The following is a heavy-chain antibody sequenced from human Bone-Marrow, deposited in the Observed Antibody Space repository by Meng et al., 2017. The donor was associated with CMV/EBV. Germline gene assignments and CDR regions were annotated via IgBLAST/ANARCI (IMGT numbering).Heavy chain of an antibody. D-gene: IGHD2-2*01. CDR3: ARDGPNCSSTSCYFDY. V-gene: IGHV3-30-3*01. J-gene: IGHJ4*02. CDR2: ISYDGSNK. Sequence: GGSLRLSCAASGFTFSSYAMHWVRQAPGKGLEWVAVISYDGSNKYYADSVKGRFTISRDNSKNTLYLQMNSLRAEDTAVYYCARDGPNCSSTSCYFDYWGQGTLVTVSS. CDR1: GFTFSSYA.